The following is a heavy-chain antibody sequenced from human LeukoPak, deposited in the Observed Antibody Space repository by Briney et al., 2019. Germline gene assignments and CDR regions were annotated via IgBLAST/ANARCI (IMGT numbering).Heavy chain of an antibody. Sequence: GASVKVSCKDSGYTFTSYAMHWVRQAPGQRLEWMGWINAGNGNTKYSQKFQGRVTITRDTSASTAYMELSSLRSEDTAVYYCARGGVVPAVRDAFDIWGQGTMVTVSS. CDR2: INAGNGNT. J-gene: IGHJ3*02. V-gene: IGHV1-3*01. CDR3: ARGGVVPAVRDAFDI. D-gene: IGHD2-2*01. CDR1: GYTFTSYA.